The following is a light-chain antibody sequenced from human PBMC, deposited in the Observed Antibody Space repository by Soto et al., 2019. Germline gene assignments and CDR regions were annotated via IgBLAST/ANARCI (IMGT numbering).Light chain of an antibody. J-gene: IGKJ1*01. Sequence: EIVMTQSPATLSVSPGESATLSCRASQSISSSYLAWYQQKPGQAPRLLIYGASSRATGIPDRFSGSGSGTDFTLTINRLEPEDFAVYYCQQYDSSPRTFGQGTKVDIK. CDR1: QSISSSY. CDR2: GAS. CDR3: QQYDSSPRT. V-gene: IGKV3-20*01.